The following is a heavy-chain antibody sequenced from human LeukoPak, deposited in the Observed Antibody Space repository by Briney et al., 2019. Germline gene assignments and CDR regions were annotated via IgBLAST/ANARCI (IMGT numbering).Heavy chain of an antibody. CDR1: GFTSSTYW. CDR2: IKQDGTEK. CDR3: ASYGDYVSYFDY. J-gene: IGHJ4*02. Sequence: GGSLRLSCAASGFTSSTYWMSWVRQAPGKGLEWVAVIKQDGTEKYYVDSVKGRFTISRDNSKNTLYLQMNSLRAEDTAVYYCASYGDYVSYFDYWGQGTLVTVSS. D-gene: IGHD4-17*01. V-gene: IGHV3-7*03.